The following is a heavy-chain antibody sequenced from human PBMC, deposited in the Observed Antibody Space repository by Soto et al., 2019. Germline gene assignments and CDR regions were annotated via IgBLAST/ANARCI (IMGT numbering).Heavy chain of an antibody. CDR2: IYDSGRT. J-gene: IGHJ6*02. V-gene: IGHV4-39*01. CDR1: SASISSSSYT. Sequence: PSETLSLTCTVSSASISSSSYTWGWIRQPPGKGLEWIGSIYDSGRTYYNPSLNSRVTVSVDTSKNQFSLKVTSVTAADTAVYYCARLHGYCIGSSCHGHYAMDVWGQGTTVTVSS. CDR3: ARLHGYCIGSSCHGHYAMDV. D-gene: IGHD2-2*01.